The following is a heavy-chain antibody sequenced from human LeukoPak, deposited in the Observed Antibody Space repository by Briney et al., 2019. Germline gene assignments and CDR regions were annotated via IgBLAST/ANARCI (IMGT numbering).Heavy chain of an antibody. Sequence: SGPTLVKPTQNLTLTCTFSGFSLSTSGVGVGWIRQPPGKALEWLALIYWNDDKRYSPSLQSRLTITKDTSKNQVVLTMTNMDPVDTATYYCAHNHGDSQYYYYYYGMDVWGQGTTVTVSS. CDR2: IYWNDDK. CDR3: AHNHGDSQYYYYYYGMDV. CDR1: GFSLSTSGVG. D-gene: IGHD2-21*02. V-gene: IGHV2-5*01. J-gene: IGHJ6*02.